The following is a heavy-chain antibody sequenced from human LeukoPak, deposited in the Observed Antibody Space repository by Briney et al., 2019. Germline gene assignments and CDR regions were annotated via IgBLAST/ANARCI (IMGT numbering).Heavy chain of an antibody. V-gene: IGHV3-53*01. CDR2: IYSGGST. CDR1: GFTFSSYD. Sequence: GGSLRLSCAASGFTFSSYDMHWVRQATGKGLEWVSVIYSGGSTYYADSVKGRFTISRDNSKNTLYLQMNSLRAEDTAVYYCASGFLNCSSTSCYAYWGQGTLVTVSS. D-gene: IGHD2-2*01. CDR3: ASGFLNCSSTSCYAY. J-gene: IGHJ4*02.